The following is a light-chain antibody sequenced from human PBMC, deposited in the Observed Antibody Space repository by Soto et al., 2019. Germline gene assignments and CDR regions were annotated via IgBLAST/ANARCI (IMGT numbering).Light chain of an antibody. Sequence: DIQMTQSPSSLSASVGDRVTITCRASQSISSYLNWYQQKPGKAPKLLIYAASSLQSGVPSRFSGSGSGTDFTVTISSLQPEDFATYYCQQSYSTPLTCGGGTKVEIK. CDR2: AAS. J-gene: IGKJ4*01. CDR3: QQSYSTPLT. CDR1: QSISSY. V-gene: IGKV1-39*01.